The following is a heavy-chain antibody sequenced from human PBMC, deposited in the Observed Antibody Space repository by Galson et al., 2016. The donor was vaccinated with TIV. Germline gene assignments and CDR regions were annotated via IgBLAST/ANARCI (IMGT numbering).Heavy chain of an antibody. CDR2: ISWNSDSI. CDR3: AKGSQQLVVDYMDV. D-gene: IGHD6-13*01. V-gene: IGHV3-9*01. CDR1: GFTFDDYG. J-gene: IGHJ6*03. Sequence: LRLSCAGSGFTFDDYGMHWVRQAPGKGLEWVSSISWNSDSIAYADSVKGRFTISRDNAKNSLYLQMDSLRPEDTALYYCAKGSQQLVVDYMDVWGKGTTVTV.